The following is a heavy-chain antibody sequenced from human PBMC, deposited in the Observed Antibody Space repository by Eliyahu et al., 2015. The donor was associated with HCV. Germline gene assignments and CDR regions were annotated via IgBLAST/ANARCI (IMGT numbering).Heavy chain of an antibody. J-gene: IGHJ4*02. CDR2: ITRSGTSK. CDR3: ARTHAGGDDW. Sequence: QVQLVESGGGLVRPGGSLRLSCAASGFTFSDSYMSWIRQAPGKGLEWLSYITRSGTSKYYADSVKGRFSVSRDNAKNSLFLQMTSLRADDTAVYYCARTHAGGDDWWGQGTLVTVSS. V-gene: IGHV3-11*01. CDR1: GFTFSDSY. D-gene: IGHD4-23*01.